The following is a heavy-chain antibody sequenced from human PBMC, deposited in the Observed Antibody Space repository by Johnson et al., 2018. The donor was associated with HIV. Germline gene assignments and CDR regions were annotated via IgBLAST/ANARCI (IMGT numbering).Heavy chain of an antibody. CDR2: ISYDGTNK. J-gene: IGHJ3*02. D-gene: IGHD1-26*01. CDR3: ARDRGYLDAFDI. CDR1: GFTFSSYA. V-gene: IGHV3-30-3*01. Sequence: QVQLVESGGGVVQPGRSLRLSCAVSGFTFSSYAMHWVRQAPGEGLEWVAVISYDGTNKYYADSVKGRFTISRDNSKNTLYLQMNSLRAEDTAVFYCARDRGYLDAFDIWGQGTMITVSS.